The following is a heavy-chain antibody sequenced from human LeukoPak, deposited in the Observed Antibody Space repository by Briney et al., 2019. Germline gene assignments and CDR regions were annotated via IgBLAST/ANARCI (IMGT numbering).Heavy chain of an antibody. D-gene: IGHD6-13*01. V-gene: IGHV3-48*03. CDR3: ARDRGGSSWYYFDY. J-gene: IGHJ4*02. Sequence: PGGSLRLSCAASGFTFSSYEMNWVSQVPAEGREWVSYVSSSGSTIYYADSVKGRFTISRDNAKNSLYLQMNSLRAEDTAVYYCARDRGGSSWYYFDYWGQGTLVTVSS. CDR1: GFTFSSYE. CDR2: VSSSGSTI.